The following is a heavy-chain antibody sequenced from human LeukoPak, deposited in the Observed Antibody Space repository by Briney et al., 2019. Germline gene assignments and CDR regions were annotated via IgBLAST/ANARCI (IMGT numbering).Heavy chain of an antibody. Sequence: GGSLRLSFPTSGFTFSHYAMHWVRRAPGKGLQWVAVIWNDGSDKYYGDSVKGRFTISRDNSKKTVYLQLSSLRVEDTAVYYCAKDAERGFDFSNSLQSWGQGTLVTVSS. CDR2: IWNDGSDK. CDR3: AKDAERGFDFSNSLQS. D-gene: IGHD4-11*01. J-gene: IGHJ4*02. CDR1: GFTFSHYA. V-gene: IGHV3-33*06.